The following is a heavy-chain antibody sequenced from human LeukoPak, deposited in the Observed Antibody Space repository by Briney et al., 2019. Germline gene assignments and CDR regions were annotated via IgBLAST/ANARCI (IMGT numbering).Heavy chain of an antibody. D-gene: IGHD2-21*02. J-gene: IGHJ3*02. CDR1: GGSISRVAYS. V-gene: IGHV4-30-2*01. CDR2: FHHTVGI. CDR3: VRGGGLPNCGGYCPPDT. Sequence: SQTLSLTCTVSGGSISRVAYSWSWIRQPPGEGLEWIGLFHHTVGIDYKPSLKSRVTISGDRTKNQLSLTLTSVTAAGTAVYYCVRGGGLPNCGGYCPPDTWGQGKMVIVSS.